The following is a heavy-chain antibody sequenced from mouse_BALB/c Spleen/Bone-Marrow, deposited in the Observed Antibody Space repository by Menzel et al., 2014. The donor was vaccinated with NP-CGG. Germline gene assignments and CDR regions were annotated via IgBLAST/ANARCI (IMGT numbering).Heavy chain of an antibody. CDR3: ARDISGYVRAMDY. CDR1: GYTFTDYA. V-gene: IGHV1-67*01. Sequence: QVQLQQSGPELVSPGVSVKISCKASGYTFTDYAIHWVKQSHSKRLEWIGIISTYSGNTNYNQKFKGKATMTVDKSSSTAYMGLARLTSEDSAIYYCARDISGYVRAMDYWGQGTSVTVSS. CDR2: ISTYSGNT. J-gene: IGHJ4*01. D-gene: IGHD3-2*01.